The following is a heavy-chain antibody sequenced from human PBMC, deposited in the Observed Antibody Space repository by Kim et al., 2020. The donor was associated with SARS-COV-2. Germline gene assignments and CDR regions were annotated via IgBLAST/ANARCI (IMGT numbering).Heavy chain of an antibody. V-gene: IGHV3-48*04. Sequence: GGSLRLSCVASGFTFSTYTMIWVRQAPGKGLEWIAHFGTSSGNSVFYADSVKGRFAISRDNAQKSLYLQMNSLGADDTAVYYCARGRGTYYLDYWGQGSLVIVSS. CDR2: FGTSSGNSV. CDR1: GFTFSTYT. CDR3: ARGRGTYYLDY. J-gene: IGHJ4*02.